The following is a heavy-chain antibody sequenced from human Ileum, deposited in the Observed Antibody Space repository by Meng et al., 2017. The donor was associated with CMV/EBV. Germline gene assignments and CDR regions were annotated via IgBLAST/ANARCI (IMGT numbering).Heavy chain of an antibody. CDR3: TYGWPLKY. CDR2: TWYGSKWYY. D-gene: IGHD3-10*01. Sequence: QLQLHQPGQVLVKPTQTLSLTCAGDSVSISTESWNWIRQSPSRGLEWLGRTWYGSKWYYEYAVSVKSRITIIPDTSQNQISLQLNSVTPDDTAVYYCTYGWPLKYWGQGSLVTVSS. CDR1: DSVSISTES. J-gene: IGHJ4*02. V-gene: IGHV6-1*01.